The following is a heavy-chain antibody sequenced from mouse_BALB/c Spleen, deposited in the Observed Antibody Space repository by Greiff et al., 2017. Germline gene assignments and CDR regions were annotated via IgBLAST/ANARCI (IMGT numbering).Heavy chain of an antibody. Sequence: QVQLKESGTVLARPGASVKMSCKASGYSFTSYWMHWVKQRPGQGLEWIGAIYPGNSDTSYNQKFKGKATMTVDKSSSTAYMELARLTSEDSAIYYCATPTVVAPYAMDYWGQGTSVTVSS. CDR2: IYPGNSDT. V-gene: IGHV1-87*01. D-gene: IGHD1-1*01. CDR3: ATPTVVAPYAMDY. J-gene: IGHJ4*01. CDR1: GYSFTSYW.